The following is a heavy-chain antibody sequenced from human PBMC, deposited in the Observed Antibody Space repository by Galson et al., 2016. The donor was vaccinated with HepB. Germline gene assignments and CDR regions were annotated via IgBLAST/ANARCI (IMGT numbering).Heavy chain of an antibody. J-gene: IGHJ5*02. CDR1: GYNFINSW. V-gene: IGHV5-51*01. CDR3: ARVGLYDSSGYFGYFDP. CDR2: IYPGDSDT. D-gene: IGHD3-22*01. Sequence: QSGAEVKKPGESLKISCKASGYNFINSWIAWVRQMPGKGLEWMGLIYPGDSDTRYSPSFQGQVTISADKSITTAYLQWSSLKASDTAIYYCARVGLYDSSGYFGYFDPWGQGTLVTVSS.